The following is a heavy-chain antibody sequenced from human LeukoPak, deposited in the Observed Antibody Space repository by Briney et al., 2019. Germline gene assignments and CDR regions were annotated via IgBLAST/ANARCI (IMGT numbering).Heavy chain of an antibody. CDR2: INWNGGST. D-gene: IGHD1-1*01. V-gene: IGHV3-20*04. CDR3: ARYLEATETTWHYMDV. CDR1: GLTFSSYS. Sequence: GGSLRLSCAASGLTFSSYSMNWVRQVPGKGLEWVSGINWNGGSTDYADSVKGRFTVSRDNAKNSLYLQMNSLRVEDTGLYYCARYLEATETTWHYMDVWGKGTTVIVSS. J-gene: IGHJ6*03.